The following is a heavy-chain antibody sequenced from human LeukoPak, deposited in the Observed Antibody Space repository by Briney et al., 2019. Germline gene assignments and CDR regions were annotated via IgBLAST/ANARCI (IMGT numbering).Heavy chain of an antibody. J-gene: IGHJ3*02. D-gene: IGHD3-9*01. V-gene: IGHV1-69*05. CDR3: ARGVGLTIFGDAFDI. CDR1: GGTFSSYA. CDR2: IIPIFGTA. Sequence: ASVTVSCKASGGTFSSYAISWVRQAPGQGLEWMGRIIPIFGTANYAQKFQGRVTITTNESTSTAYIELSRLRAEDTAVYYCARGVGLTIFGDAFDIWGQGTMVTVSS.